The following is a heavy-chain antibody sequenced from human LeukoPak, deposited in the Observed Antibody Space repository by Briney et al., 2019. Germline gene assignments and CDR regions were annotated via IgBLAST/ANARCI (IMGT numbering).Heavy chain of an antibody. CDR1: GGSISSYC. V-gene: IGHV4-59*01. J-gene: IGHJ5*02. CDR2: IYYSGST. Sequence: SETLSLTCTVSGGSISSYCWSWIRQPPGKGLEWIGYIYYSGSTNYNPSLKSRVTISVDTSKNQFSLKLSSVTAADTAVYYCARDRHGSGSAHSFDPWGQGTLVTVSS. CDR3: ARDRHGSGSAHSFDP. D-gene: IGHD3-10*01.